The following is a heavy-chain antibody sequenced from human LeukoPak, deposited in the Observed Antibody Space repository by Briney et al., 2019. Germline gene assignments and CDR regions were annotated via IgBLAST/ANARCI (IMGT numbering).Heavy chain of an antibody. CDR3: ATVTLVRGGPPLAGFDP. CDR2: INHSGST. J-gene: IGHJ5*02. D-gene: IGHD3-10*01. Sequence: SETLSLTCAVYGGSFSGYYWSWIRQPPGKGLEWIGEINHSGSTNYNPSLKSRVTISVDPSKNQCAQKLSSVTAPDTALYYCATVTLVRGGPPLAGFDPWGQGTLVTVSS. CDR1: GGSFSGYY. V-gene: IGHV4-34*01.